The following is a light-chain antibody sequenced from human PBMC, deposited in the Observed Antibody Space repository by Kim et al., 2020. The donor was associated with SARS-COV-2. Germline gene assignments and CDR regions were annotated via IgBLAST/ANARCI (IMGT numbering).Light chain of an antibody. V-gene: IGLV2-14*03. CDR1: SSDIGAYNY. CDR3: HSFTTTSTRV. Sequence: QSALTQPASVSGSPGQSITISCTGTSSDIGAYNYVSWYQQHPGKAPKLMIYDVNKWPSGVSNRFSGSKSDNTAFLTISGLQAEDEADYYCHSFTTTSTRVFGTGTKVTVL. CDR2: DVN. J-gene: IGLJ1*01.